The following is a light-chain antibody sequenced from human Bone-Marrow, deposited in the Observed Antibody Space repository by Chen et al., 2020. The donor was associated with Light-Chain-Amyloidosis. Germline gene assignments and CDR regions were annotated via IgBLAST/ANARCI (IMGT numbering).Light chain of an antibody. Sequence: SYELTQPPSVSVSPGQTARITCSGDDLPTKYAYWYQQKPGQAPVLVIHRDTERPTGISERVAGSSSGTTATLPLSGVQAEDEADDHCKPAERRGTYEVIFGGGTKLPVL. V-gene: IGLV3-25*03. CDR1: DLPTKY. CDR2: RDT. J-gene: IGLJ2*01. CDR3: KPAERRGTYEVI.